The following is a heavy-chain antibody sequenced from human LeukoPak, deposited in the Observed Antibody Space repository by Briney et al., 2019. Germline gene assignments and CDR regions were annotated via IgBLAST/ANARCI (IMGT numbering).Heavy chain of an antibody. CDR2: IKQDGSDK. CDR1: GFTFSSYW. J-gene: IGHJ5*02. CDR3: ARYHYDSSGYFS. D-gene: IGHD3-22*01. Sequence: PGGSLRLSCAASGFTFSSYWMSWVRQAPGKGLEWVANIKQDGSDKYYVDSVKGRFTVSRDNAKNSLSLQMNSLRVEDTAVCYCARYHYDSSGYFSWGQGTLVSVSS. V-gene: IGHV3-7*01.